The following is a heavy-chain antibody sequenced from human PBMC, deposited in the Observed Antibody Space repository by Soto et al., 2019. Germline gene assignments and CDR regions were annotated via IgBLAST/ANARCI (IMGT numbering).Heavy chain of an antibody. CDR3: ANPLWSDAFDI. J-gene: IGHJ3*02. D-gene: IGHD3-10*01. V-gene: IGHV1-18*01. CDR2: INTYNGNT. Sequence: QVQLWQSGAEVMQPGASVKVSCKTYVYTFTSYGITWVRQAPGQGLEWMGWINTYNGNTNYAQKLQGRVTMTTDTSTRTAYWERKSLSSDDTAVYYCANPLWSDAFDIWGQGTMVTVSS. CDR1: VYTFTSYG.